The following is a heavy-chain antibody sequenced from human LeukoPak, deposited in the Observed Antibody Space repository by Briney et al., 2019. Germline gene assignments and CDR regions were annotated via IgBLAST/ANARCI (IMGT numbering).Heavy chain of an antibody. CDR2: INEDGSQK. J-gene: IGHJ6*02. CDR1: GLTLSRHW. Sequence: GGSRRLSCAASGLTLSRHWMSWVRQAPGKGLEWVANINEDGSQKHHVDSVKGRFSISRDNAKNSLNLQMNSLRAEDTAVYYCARGHYDMDVWGQGTPVTVSS. CDR3: ARGHYDMDV. V-gene: IGHV3-7*05.